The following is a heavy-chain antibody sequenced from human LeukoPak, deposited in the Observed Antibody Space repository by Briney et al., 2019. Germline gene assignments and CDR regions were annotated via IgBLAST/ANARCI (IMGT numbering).Heavy chain of an antibody. Sequence: GGSLRLSCAASGFIFSSYCMNWVRQAPGKGLEWVSSISTSSSYIYYADSVKGRFTISRDNAKNSLYLQMNSLRAEDTAVYYCARWSPGYSSGWYVYPYYYYYMDVWGKGTTVTISS. D-gene: IGHD6-19*01. CDR3: ARWSPGYSSGWYVYPYYYYYMDV. CDR2: ISTSSSYI. V-gene: IGHV3-21*01. J-gene: IGHJ6*03. CDR1: GFIFSSYC.